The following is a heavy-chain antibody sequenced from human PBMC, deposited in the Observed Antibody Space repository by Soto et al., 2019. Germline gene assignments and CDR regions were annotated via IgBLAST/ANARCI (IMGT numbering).Heavy chain of an antibody. J-gene: IGHJ4*02. Sequence: EVQLVESGGGLVQPGRSLRLSCTASGFTFGDYGMSWFRQAPGKGLEWVGFIRSKAYGGTTDYAASVKGRFTISRDDSKSSAYLQMNSLKTEDTAVYYCTRDPSLQYDFWSGYLFDYWGQGTLVPVSS. V-gene: IGHV3-49*03. CDR2: IRSKAYGGTT. CDR1: GFTFGDYG. CDR3: TRDPSLQYDFWSGYLFDY. D-gene: IGHD3-3*01.